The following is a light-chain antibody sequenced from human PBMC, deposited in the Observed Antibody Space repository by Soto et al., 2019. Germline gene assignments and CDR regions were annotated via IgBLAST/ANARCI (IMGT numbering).Light chain of an antibody. CDR1: QSVTGNY. CDR2: DAS. J-gene: IGKJ5*01. V-gene: IGKV3-20*01. Sequence: EVVLTQSPGTLSLSPGERATLSCGASQSVTGNYLAWYQQKPGQAPRLLIYDASNRATGIPARFSGSGSGTDFTLTISSLEPEDFAVYYCQQYGSSPPITFGQGTRLEIK. CDR3: QQYGSSPPIT.